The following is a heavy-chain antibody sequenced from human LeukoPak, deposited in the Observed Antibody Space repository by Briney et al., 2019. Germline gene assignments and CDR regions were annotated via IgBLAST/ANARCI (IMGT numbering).Heavy chain of an antibody. V-gene: IGHV3-30-3*01. CDR1: GFTFSSYA. CDR2: ISYDGSNK. CDR3: ARDHGMDV. Sequence: GGSLRLSCAASGFTFSSYAMHWVRQAPGRGLEWVAVISYDGSNKYYAHSVKGRFTISRDNSKNTLYLQMNSLRAEDTAVYYCARDHGMDVWGQGTTVTVPS. J-gene: IGHJ6*02.